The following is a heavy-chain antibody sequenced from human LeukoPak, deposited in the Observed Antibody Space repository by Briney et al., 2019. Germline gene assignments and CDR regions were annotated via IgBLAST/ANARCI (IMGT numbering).Heavy chain of an antibody. J-gene: IGHJ5*02. CDR3: ARSACSSTSCPPFDP. Sequence: GASVKVSCKASGGTFSSYAISWVRQAPGQGLEWMGGIIPIFGTANYAQKFQGRVTITTDESTSTAYMELSSLRSEDTAVYYCARSACSSTSCPPFDPWSQGTLVTVSS. D-gene: IGHD2-2*01. V-gene: IGHV1-69*05. CDR2: IIPIFGTA. CDR1: GGTFSSYA.